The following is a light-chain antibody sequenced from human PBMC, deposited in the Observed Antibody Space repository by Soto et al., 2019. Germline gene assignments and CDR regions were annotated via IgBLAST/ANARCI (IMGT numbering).Light chain of an antibody. CDR3: QQYGRSPA. V-gene: IGKV3-20*01. J-gene: IGKJ4*01. Sequence: EIVLTQSPGTLSLSPGERATLSCRASQSASSSYLAWYQQKPGQAHRLLIYGASSRATGIPDRFSGSGSGTDCALTISRLEPEDFAVYYCQQYGRSPAFGGGTKVEIK. CDR1: QSASSSY. CDR2: GAS.